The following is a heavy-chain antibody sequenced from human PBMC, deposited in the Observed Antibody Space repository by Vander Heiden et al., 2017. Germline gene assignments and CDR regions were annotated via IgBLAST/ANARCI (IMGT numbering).Heavy chain of an antibody. V-gene: IGHV3-33*01. D-gene: IGHD2-21*02. CDR3: ARGSPDFGDYSSDY. J-gene: IGHJ4*02. Sequence: QVQLVESGGGMVQPGRSLRLSCAASGFSFSNSGMQWVRQAPGKGLEWVAVIWVDGNIKYYGDSVKGRFTISRDNSKNTLYLQMNSLRAEDTAVYYCARGSPDFGDYSSDYWGQGTLVTVSS. CDR1: GFSFSNSG. CDR2: IWVDGNIK.